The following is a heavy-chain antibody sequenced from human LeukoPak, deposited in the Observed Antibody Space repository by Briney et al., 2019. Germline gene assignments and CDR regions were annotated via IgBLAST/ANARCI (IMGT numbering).Heavy chain of an antibody. CDR3: AREWELLRKYLYH. J-gene: IGHJ1*01. Sequence: GASVKVSCEASGYTFTGYYLHWVRQAPGQGLDWMGWINPNSGGTTYAQNFKGRVTMTWDTSISTAYMELSRLRSDDTAVYYCAREWELLRKYLYHWGQGTLVTVSS. CDR1: GYTFTGYY. CDR2: INPNSGGT. D-gene: IGHD1-26*01. V-gene: IGHV1-2*02.